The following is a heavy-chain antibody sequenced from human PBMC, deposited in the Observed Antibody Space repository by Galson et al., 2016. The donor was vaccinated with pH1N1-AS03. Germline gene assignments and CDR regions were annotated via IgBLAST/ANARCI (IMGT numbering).Heavy chain of an antibody. V-gene: IGHV1-3*01. Sequence: SVKVSCKASGYTFTSYAMHWVRQAPGQRLEWMGWINAGNGDTKYSQKFQGRVTITRDTSASMAYMGLSSLRSEDTAVYYCARSAYGDYVDYWSQGTLVTASS. D-gene: IGHD4-17*01. CDR3: ARSAYGDYVDY. CDR1: GYTFTSYA. CDR2: INAGNGDT. J-gene: IGHJ4*02.